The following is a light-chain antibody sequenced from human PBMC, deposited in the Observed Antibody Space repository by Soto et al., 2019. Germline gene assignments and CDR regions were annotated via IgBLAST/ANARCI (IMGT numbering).Light chain of an antibody. CDR2: DVS. CDR1: TNDVGIYNY. CDR3: SSSTSSSTRV. V-gene: IGLV2-14*03. Sequence: QSALTQPASVSGSPGQSITISCTGTTNDVGIYNYVSWYQQHPGKAHKLMIYDVSSRPSGVSNRFSGSKSGNTASLTISGLQSEDEADYYCSSSTSSSTRVFGTGTKVTVL. J-gene: IGLJ1*01.